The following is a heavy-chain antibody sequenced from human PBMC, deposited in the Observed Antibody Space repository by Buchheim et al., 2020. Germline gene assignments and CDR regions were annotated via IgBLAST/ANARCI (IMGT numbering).Heavy chain of an antibody. CDR3: ARGPDYYDTRVGGYFDY. CDR1: GGSISSGDYY. CDR2: IYYSGST. D-gene: IGHD3-22*01. J-gene: IGHJ4*02. Sequence: QVQLQESGPGLVKPSQTLSLTCTVSGGSISSGDYYWTWIRQPPGKGLEWIGYIYYSGSTYYNPSLKSRVTIPVDTSKNQLSLRLSSVTAADTAVYYCARGPDYYDTRVGGYFDYWGQGTL. V-gene: IGHV4-30-4*01.